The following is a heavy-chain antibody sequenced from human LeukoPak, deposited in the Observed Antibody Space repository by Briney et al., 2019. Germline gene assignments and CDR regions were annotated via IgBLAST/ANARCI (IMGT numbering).Heavy chain of an antibody. CDR1: GGSFSGYY. Sequence: PSETLSLTCAVYGGSFSGYYWSWIRQPPGKGLEWIGSIYHSGSTYYNPSLKSRVTISVDTSKNQFSLKLSSVTAADTAVYYCARRGEVYGDRNFDYWGQGTLVTVSS. CDR2: IYHSGST. D-gene: IGHD4-17*01. CDR3: ARRGEVYGDRNFDY. J-gene: IGHJ4*02. V-gene: IGHV4-34*01.